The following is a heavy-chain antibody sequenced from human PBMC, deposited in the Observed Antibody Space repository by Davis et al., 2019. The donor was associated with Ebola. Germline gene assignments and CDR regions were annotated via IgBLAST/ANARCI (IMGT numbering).Heavy chain of an antibody. CDR1: GFTFSSYS. CDR3: ARDHQAYCSSTSCRASWFDP. J-gene: IGHJ5*02. CDR2: ISSSSSYI. V-gene: IGHV3-21*01. D-gene: IGHD2-2*01. Sequence: PGGSLRLSCAASGFTFSSYSMNWVRQAPGKGLEWVSSISSSSSYIYYADSVKGRFTISRDNAKNSLYLQMNSLRAEDTAVYYCARDHQAYCSSTSCRASWFDPWGQGTLVTVSS.